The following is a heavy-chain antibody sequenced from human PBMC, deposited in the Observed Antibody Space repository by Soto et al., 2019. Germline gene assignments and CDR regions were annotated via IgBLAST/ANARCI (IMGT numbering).Heavy chain of an antibody. D-gene: IGHD5-18*01. CDR2: IYPGDSDT. CDR1: GYNFATYW. V-gene: IGHV5-51*01. J-gene: IGHJ6*02. Sequence: GESLKISCKGSGYNFATYWIAWVRQLPGKGPEWMGIIYPGDSDTSYSPSFQGQVTISVDKSISTAYLQWNSLKASDTAVYYCARRGYSYGLDVWGQGTKVTGSS. CDR3: ARRGYSYGLDV.